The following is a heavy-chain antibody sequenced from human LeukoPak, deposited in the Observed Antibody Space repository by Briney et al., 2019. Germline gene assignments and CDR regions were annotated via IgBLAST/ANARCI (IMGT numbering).Heavy chain of an antibody. CDR2: INPNSGGT. Sequence: ASVKVSCKASGYTFTGYYMHWVRQAPGQGLEWMGWINPNSGGTNYAQKFQCRVTITRHTTITTAYMELSRLRSDDTAVYYCATTMVRGVIISRYYYYYMDVWGKGTTVTVSS. V-gene: IGHV1-2*02. J-gene: IGHJ6*03. CDR3: ATTMVRGVIISRYYYYYMDV. CDR1: GYTFTGYY. D-gene: IGHD3-10*01.